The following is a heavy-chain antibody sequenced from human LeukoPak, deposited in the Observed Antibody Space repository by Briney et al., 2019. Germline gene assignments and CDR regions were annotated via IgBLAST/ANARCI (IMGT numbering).Heavy chain of an antibody. CDR1: GFTVSSNY. D-gene: IGHD6-6*01. CDR3: ARSIAARPRLYYYGMDV. J-gene: IGHJ6*02. V-gene: IGHV3-21*01. CDR2: ISSSSSYI. Sequence: PGGSLRLSCAASGFTVSSNYMSWVRQAPGKGLEWVSSISSSSSYIYYADSVKGRFTISRDNAKNSLYLQMNSLRAEDTAVYYCARSIAARPRLYYYGMDVWGQGTTVTVSS.